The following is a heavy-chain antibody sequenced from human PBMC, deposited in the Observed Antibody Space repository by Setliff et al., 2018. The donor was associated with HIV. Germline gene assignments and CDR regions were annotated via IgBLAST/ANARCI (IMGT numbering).Heavy chain of an antibody. D-gene: IGHD6-13*01. CDR2: VDPEDGET. J-gene: IGHJ1*01. Sequence: GASVKVSCKASGYTFTSYYMHWVRQAPGKGLEWMGRVDPEDGETIYAEKFQGRLTITTDTSTDTGYMEMTKLRSEDTAVYYCAILMTARGTWEYFQHWGQGTLVTVSS. CDR1: GYTFTSYY. CDR3: AILMTARGTWEYFQH. V-gene: IGHV1-69-2*01.